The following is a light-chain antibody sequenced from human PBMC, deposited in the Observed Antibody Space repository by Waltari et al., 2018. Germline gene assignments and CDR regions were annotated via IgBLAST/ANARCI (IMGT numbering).Light chain of an antibody. J-gene: IGKJ4*01. V-gene: IGKV2-30*02. Sequence: DVVMTQSPLSLPVTLGQPASISCKSSQSLVHSYGNTYLAWFQQRPGQSPRRLIYKVSTRESWVPDRFSASGSGTDFPLKISRVEAEDVGVYYCMQGTHWPLTFGGGTKVEIK. CDR2: KVS. CDR3: MQGTHWPLT. CDR1: QSLVHSYGNTY.